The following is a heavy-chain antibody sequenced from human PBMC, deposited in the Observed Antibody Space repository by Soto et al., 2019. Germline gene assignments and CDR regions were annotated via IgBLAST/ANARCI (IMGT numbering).Heavy chain of an antibody. V-gene: IGHV1-3*01. CDR2: INAGNGNT. J-gene: IGHJ5*01. Sequence: ASVKVSCKAFGYIFTSYAMHWVRQAPGQRLERMGWINAGNGNTKYSQKFQGRVTITRDTSASTAYMELSSLRSEDTAVYYCARGEYDILTGYSPQYNWLDSRGQGTLVTVSS. CDR1: GYIFTSYA. CDR3: ARGEYDILTGYSPQYNWLDS. D-gene: IGHD3-9*01.